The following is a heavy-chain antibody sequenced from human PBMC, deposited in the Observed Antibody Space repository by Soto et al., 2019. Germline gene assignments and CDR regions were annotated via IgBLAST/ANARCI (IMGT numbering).Heavy chain of an antibody. CDR2: IHHSGTT. CDR3: ARTIYCIYGVCSPLYGMDV. J-gene: IGHJ6*02. CDR1: GYSISSGYK. Sequence: PSETLSLTCAVSGYSISSGYKWGWIRQPPGKGLEWIGSIHHSGTTYYNPSLKSRVTISVDTSKNQFSLKLSSVTAADTAVYYCARTIYCIYGVCSPLYGMDVWGQGTTVTVSS. V-gene: IGHV4-38-2*01. D-gene: IGHD2-8*01.